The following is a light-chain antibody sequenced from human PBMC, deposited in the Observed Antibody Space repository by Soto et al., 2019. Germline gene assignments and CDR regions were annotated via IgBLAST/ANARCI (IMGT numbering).Light chain of an antibody. CDR1: SSNIGSNY. J-gene: IGLJ3*02. CDR2: RNN. V-gene: IGLV1-47*01. CDR3: AAWDDRLSAGV. Sequence: QSVLTQPPSASGTPGQRVTISCSGSSSNIGSNYVYWYQQLPGTAPKLLIYRNNQRPSGVPDRFSGSKSGTSASLAISGLRSDDEADYYCAAWDDRLSAGVFGVGTKLTVL.